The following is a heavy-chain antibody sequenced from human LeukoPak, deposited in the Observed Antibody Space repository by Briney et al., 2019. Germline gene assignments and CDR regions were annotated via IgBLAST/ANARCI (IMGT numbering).Heavy chain of an antibody. CDR3: AKEPQENRSGWFIRYFDS. V-gene: IGHV3-30*02. CDR1: RFTFSSYA. CDR2: VRSDGSNK. Sequence: GGSLRLSCAASRFTFSSYARHWVRQAPGKRLQWVAFVRSDGSNKYYADSVKGRFTISRYNSKNTLYLQMNSLRVEDTAVYYCAKEPQENRSGWFIRYFDSWGQGILVSVSS. J-gene: IGHJ5*01. D-gene: IGHD6-13*01.